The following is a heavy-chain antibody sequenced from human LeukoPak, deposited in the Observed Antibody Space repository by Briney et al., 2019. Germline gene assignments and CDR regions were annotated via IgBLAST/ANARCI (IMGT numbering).Heavy chain of an antibody. J-gene: IGHJ4*02. V-gene: IGHV1-24*01. D-gene: IGHD1-26*01. CDR3: ATGYSGSYYSDY. CDR2: FDPEDGET. Sequence: ASVKVSCKVSGYTLTELSMQWVRQAPGKGLEWMGGFDPEDGETIYAQKFQGRVTMTEDTSTDTAYMELSSLRSEDTAVYYCATGYSGSYYSDYWGQGTLVTVSS. CDR1: GYTLTELS.